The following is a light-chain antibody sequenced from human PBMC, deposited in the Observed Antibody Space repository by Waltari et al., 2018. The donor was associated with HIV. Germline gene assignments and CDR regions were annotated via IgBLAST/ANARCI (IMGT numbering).Light chain of an antibody. J-gene: IGKJ4*01. CDR2: AAS. Sequence: DIHISQSPSSLSASLGGRVTIACQASQDIENYLTWYQQKPGKSPKLLIYAASTLEVGVPSRFSGGGAGTDFNFAINNLQPDDLATYYCQQCKKLPLTFGGGTKVEMK. CDR1: QDIENY. V-gene: IGKV1-33*01. CDR3: QQCKKLPLT.